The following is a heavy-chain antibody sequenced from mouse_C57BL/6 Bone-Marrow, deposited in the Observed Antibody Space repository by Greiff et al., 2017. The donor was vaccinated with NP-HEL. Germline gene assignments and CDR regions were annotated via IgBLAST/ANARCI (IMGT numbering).Heavy chain of an antibody. CDR2: IDPSDSET. D-gene: IGHD1-1*01. CDR1: GYTFTSYW. CDR3: ALTTVAPYYAMDY. J-gene: IGHJ4*01. V-gene: IGHV1-52*01. Sequence: QVQLQQSGAELVRPGSSVKLSCKASGYTFTSYWMHWVKQRPIQGLEWIGNIDPSDSETHYNQKFKDKATLTVDKSSSTAYMQLSSLTSEDSAVYYCALTTVAPYYAMDYWGQGTSVTVSS.